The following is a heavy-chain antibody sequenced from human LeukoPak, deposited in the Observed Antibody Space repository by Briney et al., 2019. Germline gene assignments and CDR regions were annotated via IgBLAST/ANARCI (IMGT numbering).Heavy chain of an antibody. J-gene: IGHJ5*02. Sequence: GGSLRLSCAASGLTGSHNYVSWVRQAPGKGLEWVSAIHTSGDTCYADSVKGRFTISRDTSKNTLYLQINSLRVEDTAVYYCIVSGDSNHWGQGTLVTVSS. CDR3: IVSGDSNH. D-gene: IGHD4-17*01. CDR1: GLTGSHNY. CDR2: IHTSGDT. V-gene: IGHV3-53*01.